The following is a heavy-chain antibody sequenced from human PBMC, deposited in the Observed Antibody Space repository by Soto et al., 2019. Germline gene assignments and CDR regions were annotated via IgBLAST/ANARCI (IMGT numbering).Heavy chain of an antibody. CDR3: AHSYGPGAFDY. J-gene: IGHJ4*02. D-gene: IGHD5-18*01. Sequence: QVQLVESGGGVVQPGRSLRLSCAASGFTFSSYGMHWVRQAPGKGLEWVAVIWYDGSNKYYADSVKGRFTISRDNSKNTLYLQMNSLRAEDTAVYYGAHSYGPGAFDYWGQGTLVTVSS. V-gene: IGHV3-33*01. CDR2: IWYDGSNK. CDR1: GFTFSSYG.